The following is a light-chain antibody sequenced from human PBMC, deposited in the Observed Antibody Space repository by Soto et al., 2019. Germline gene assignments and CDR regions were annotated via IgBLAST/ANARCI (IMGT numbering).Light chain of an antibody. CDR1: QTVDSN. J-gene: IGKJ1*01. CDR3: HQYNNWPRT. V-gene: IGKV3-15*01. CDR2: GTS. Sequence: DIVMTQSPATLPVSPGDRATLSCRASQTVDSNLAWYQQKPGQAPRLLMYGTSTRATGVPARFSGSGSGTEFILTISSLQSEDFAVYYCHQYNNWPRTFGQGTKVDIK.